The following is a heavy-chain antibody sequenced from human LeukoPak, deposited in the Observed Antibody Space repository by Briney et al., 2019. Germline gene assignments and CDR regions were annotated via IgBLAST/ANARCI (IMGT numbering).Heavy chain of an antibody. D-gene: IGHD3-16*02. CDR1: GYTFSNYG. J-gene: IGHJ4*02. Sequence: ASVKVSCKASGYTFSNYGISWVRQAPGQGLEWMGWISAYNGNTNYAEKFQGRVTMTTDTSTSTAYMELRSLRSDDTAVYYCARGELMITFGGVIVAQFDYWGQGTLVTVSS. CDR3: ARGELMITFGGVIVAQFDY. CDR2: ISAYNGNT. V-gene: IGHV1-18*01.